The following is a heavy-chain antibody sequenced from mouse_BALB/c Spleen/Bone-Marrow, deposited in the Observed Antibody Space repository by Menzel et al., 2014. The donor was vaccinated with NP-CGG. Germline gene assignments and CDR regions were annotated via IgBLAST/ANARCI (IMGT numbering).Heavy chain of an antibody. Sequence: VKLVESGPGLVAPSQRLSIPCTVSGFSLTSYSVYWVRQPPGKGLEWLGVIWAGGSTNYNSALMSRLSISKDNSKSQVFLKMNSLQTDDTAMYYCARAFDYWGQGTTLTVSS. J-gene: IGHJ2*01. V-gene: IGHV2-9*02. CDR2: IWAGGST. CDR1: GFSLTSYS. CDR3: ARAFDY.